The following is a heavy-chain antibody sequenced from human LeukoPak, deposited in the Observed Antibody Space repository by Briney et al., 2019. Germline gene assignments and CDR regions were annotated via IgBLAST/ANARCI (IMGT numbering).Heavy chain of an antibody. Sequence: PSQTLSLTCSGSGGSINNSSHYWSWIRHHPEKGLEWIGYIFHSGHTLYYPSLQERLSTSIDTSQNHFSLNLASVTAADTAVYYCARFPRVANRWYFDLWGRGSLVVVSS. CDR1: GGSINNSSHY. J-gene: IGHJ2*01. V-gene: IGHV4-31*03. CDR3: ARFPRVANRWYFDL. D-gene: IGHD5-12*01. CDR2: IFHSGHT.